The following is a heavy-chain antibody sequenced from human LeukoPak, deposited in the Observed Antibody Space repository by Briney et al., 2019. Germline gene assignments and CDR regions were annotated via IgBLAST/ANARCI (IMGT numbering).Heavy chain of an antibody. J-gene: IGHJ4*02. D-gene: IGHD1-26*01. CDR3: ARDSGYSAFDYSFDY. V-gene: IGHV3-23*01. CDR1: GFTFSTYP. Sequence: GGSLRLSCAASGFTFSTYPMSWVRQAPGKGLEWVSTISGSGGSIYYADSVKGRFTISRDNSKNTLYLQMNSLRAEDTAVYYCARDSGYSAFDYSFDYWGQGTLVTVSS. CDR2: ISGSGGSI.